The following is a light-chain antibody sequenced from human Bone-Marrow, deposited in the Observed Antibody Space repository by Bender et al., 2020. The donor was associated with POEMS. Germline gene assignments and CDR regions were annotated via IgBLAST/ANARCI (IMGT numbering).Light chain of an antibody. CDR1: NSNIGTNA. Sequence: QSVLTQPPSASGTPGQRVTISCSGSNSNIGTNAVNWYQQFPGSAPKLLIYSANQRPSGVPDRFYAFKSGTSASLAISGLQSEDEADYYCAAWDTGLCGGVFGGETRLTVL. V-gene: IGLV1-44*01. CDR2: SAN. CDR3: AAWDTGLCGGV. J-gene: IGLJ3*02.